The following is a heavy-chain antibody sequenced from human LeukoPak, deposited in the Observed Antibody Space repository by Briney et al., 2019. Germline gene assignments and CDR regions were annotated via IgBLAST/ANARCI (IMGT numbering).Heavy chain of an antibody. CDR2: ISGSGGST. CDR1: KFTFSSFS. D-gene: IGHD1-26*01. Sequence: PGGSLRLSCAASKFTFSSFSMSWVRQAPGKGLEWVSAISGSGGSTYYADSVKGRFTISRDNSKNTLFLQMNSLRAEDTAVYYCARYIVGATNDYWGQGTLVTVSS. V-gene: IGHV3-23*01. J-gene: IGHJ4*02. CDR3: ARYIVGATNDY.